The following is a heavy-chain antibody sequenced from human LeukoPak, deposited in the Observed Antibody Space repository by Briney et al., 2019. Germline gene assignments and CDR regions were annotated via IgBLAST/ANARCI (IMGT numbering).Heavy chain of an antibody. J-gene: IGHJ6*02. V-gene: IGHV3-30*03. CDR2: ISYDGSHK. Sequence: GSLRLSCAASGFTFSSYGMHWVRQAPGKGLEWVAVISYDGSHKYSADSVKGRFTISRDNSKNTLYLQMNSLRTEDTAVYFCSASRPHYGDYYGLDVWGHGTTVTVSS. CDR3: SASRPHYGDYYGLDV. D-gene: IGHD4/OR15-4a*01. CDR1: GFTFSSYG.